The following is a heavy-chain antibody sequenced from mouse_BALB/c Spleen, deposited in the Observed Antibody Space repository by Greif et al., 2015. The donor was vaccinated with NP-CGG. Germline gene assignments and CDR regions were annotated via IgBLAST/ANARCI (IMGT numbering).Heavy chain of an antibody. V-gene: IGHV1-7*01. D-gene: IGHD2-4*01. CDR1: GYTFTSYW. CDR2: INPSTGYT. Sequence: VQLQQSGAELAKPGASVKMSCKASGYTFTSYWMHWVKQRPGQGLEWIGYINPSTGYTEYNQKFKDKATLTADKSSSTAYMQLSSLTSEDSAVYYCARDGWDYDYWGQGTTLTVSS. CDR3: ARDGWDYDY. J-gene: IGHJ2*01.